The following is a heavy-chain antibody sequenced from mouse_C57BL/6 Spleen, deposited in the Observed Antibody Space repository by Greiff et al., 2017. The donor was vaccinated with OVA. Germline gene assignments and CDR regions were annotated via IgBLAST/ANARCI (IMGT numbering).Heavy chain of an antibody. J-gene: IGHJ1*03. V-gene: IGHV1-62-2*01. CDR1: GYTFTEYT. Sequence: QVQLQQSGAELVKPGASVKLSCKASGYTFTEYTIHWVKKRSGQGLEWIGWFYPGSGSITYNEKFKDKATLTADKSYSKVYMELSRLTSEEAAGYFCARHAALITTDWYFDVWGTGTTVTDSS. CDR3: ARHAALITTDWYFDV. CDR2: FYPGSGSI. D-gene: IGHD1-2*01.